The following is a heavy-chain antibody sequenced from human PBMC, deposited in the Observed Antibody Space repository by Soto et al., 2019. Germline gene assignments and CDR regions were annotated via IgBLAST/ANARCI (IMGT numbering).Heavy chain of an antibody. Sequence: GESLKISCKGSGYSFTSYWIGWVRQMPGKGLEWMGIIYPGDSDTRYSPSFQGQVTISADKSISTAYLQWSSLKASDTAMYYCATPDSRGYCSGGSCYSSYFQHWGQGTLVTVSS. V-gene: IGHV5-51*01. CDR2: IYPGDSDT. CDR1: GYSFTSYW. J-gene: IGHJ1*01. D-gene: IGHD2-15*01. CDR3: ATPDSRGYCSGGSCYSSYFQH.